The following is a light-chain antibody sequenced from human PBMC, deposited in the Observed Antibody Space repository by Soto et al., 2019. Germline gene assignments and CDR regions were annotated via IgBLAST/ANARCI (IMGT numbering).Light chain of an antibody. J-gene: IGKJ4*01. Sequence: DIVMTQSPDSLAVSLGERATINCKSSQSVLYSSNNKNYLAWYQQKPGQPPKLLIYWASTRESGVPDRFSDSGSGTDLTLTISSLQAEDVAVYYCQQYYSTPPLTFGGGTKVEIK. V-gene: IGKV4-1*01. CDR2: WAS. CDR1: QSVLYSSNNKNY. CDR3: QQYYSTPPLT.